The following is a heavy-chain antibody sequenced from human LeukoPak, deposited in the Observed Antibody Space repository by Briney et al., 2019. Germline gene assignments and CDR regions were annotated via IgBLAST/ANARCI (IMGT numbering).Heavy chain of an antibody. V-gene: IGHV4-34*01. CDR3: ASPGIAAAGTGWFDP. J-gene: IGHJ5*02. CDR2: INHSGST. D-gene: IGHD6-13*01. CDR1: GGSFSGYY. Sequence: SETLSLTCAVYGGSFSGYYWSWIRQPPGKGLEWIGEINHSGSTNYNPSLKSRVTISVDTSKSQFSLKLSSVTAADTAVYYCASPGIAAAGTGWFDPWGQGTLVTVSS.